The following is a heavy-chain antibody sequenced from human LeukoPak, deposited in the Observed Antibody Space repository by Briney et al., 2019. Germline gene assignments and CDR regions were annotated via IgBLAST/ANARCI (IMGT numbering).Heavy chain of an antibody. J-gene: IGHJ6*03. D-gene: IGHD5-18*01. CDR1: GFTPDDYA. V-gene: IGHV3-20*04. CDR2: INRNGGST. Sequence: SLRLSCAVSGFTPDDYAMGWVRPAPGEGLEWVSGINRNGGSTGYADSVKGRFTISRDNAKNSLDLQMNSLRVEGTALYYCARRGYSYRQNYYCMDVWGKGTTDTVSS. CDR3: ARRGYSYRQNYYCMDV.